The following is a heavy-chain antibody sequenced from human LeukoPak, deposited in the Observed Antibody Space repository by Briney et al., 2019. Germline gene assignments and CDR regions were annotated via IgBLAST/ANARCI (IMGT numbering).Heavy chain of an antibody. D-gene: IGHD6-6*01. Sequence: GGSLRLSCAASGFTFSTYSMNWVRQFPGKGLGWVSYISNIGSTIYYADSVKGRITISRDNAKNSLYLQMNSLRAEDTAVYYCARGPYSSSNYFDYWGQGTLVTVSS. V-gene: IGHV3-48*01. J-gene: IGHJ4*02. CDR1: GFTFSTYS. CDR2: ISNIGSTI. CDR3: ARGPYSSSNYFDY.